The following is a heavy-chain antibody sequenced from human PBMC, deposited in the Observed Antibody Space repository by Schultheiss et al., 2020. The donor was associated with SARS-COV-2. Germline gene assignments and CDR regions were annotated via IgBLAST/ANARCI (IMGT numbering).Heavy chain of an antibody. J-gene: IGHJ4*02. Sequence: SQTLSLTCAVSGYSITSAYSWGWIRQPPGKGLEWIGYIHYDGNMYYNASLKSRVTMSVDTSKNEFSLKVISVTDVDTAVYYCLRKGPGYRYFDDWGQGALVTVSS. CDR3: LRKGPGYRYFDD. CDR1: GYSITSAYS. V-gene: IGHV4-28*02. D-gene: IGHD5-18*01. CDR2: IHYDGNM.